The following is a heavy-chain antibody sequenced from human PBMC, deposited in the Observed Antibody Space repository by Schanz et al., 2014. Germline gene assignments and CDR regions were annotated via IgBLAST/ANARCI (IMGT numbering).Heavy chain of an antibody. J-gene: IGHJ4*02. CDR1: GYTFTTYA. CDR2: ISVYTGNT. CDR3: ARSAGRDFWSGYYTRFDY. V-gene: IGHV1-18*01. D-gene: IGHD3-3*01. Sequence: GPEVKKPGASVRVSCKASGYTFTTYAMSWVRQAPGQGLEWVGWISVYTGNTKYGQKVQGRVTMTADTSTNTAYMELRSLRSDDTAVYYCARSAGRDFWSGYYTRFDYWGQGTLVTVSS.